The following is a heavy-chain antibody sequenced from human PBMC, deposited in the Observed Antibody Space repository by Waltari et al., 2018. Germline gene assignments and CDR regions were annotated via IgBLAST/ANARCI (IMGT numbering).Heavy chain of an antibody. Sequence: QVQLVESGGGVVQPGRSLRLPCAASGFTFRSYGMHWVRRAPGKGLEWVAVISYDGSNKYYADSVKGRFTISRDNSKNTLYLQMNSLRAEDTAVYYCAKDRGYDFWSGYLGDWGQGTLVTVSS. V-gene: IGHV3-30*18. J-gene: IGHJ4*02. CDR1: GFTFRSYG. CDR2: ISYDGSNK. D-gene: IGHD3-3*01. CDR3: AKDRGYDFWSGYLGD.